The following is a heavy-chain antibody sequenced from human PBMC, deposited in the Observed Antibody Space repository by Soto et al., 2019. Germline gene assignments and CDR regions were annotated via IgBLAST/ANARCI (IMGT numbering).Heavy chain of an antibody. CDR2: ISSSSSYI. Sequence: GGSLRLSCAASGFTFSSYSMNWVRQAPGKGLEWVSSISSSSSYIYYADSVEGRFTISRDNAKNPLYLQMNSLRAADTAVYYCARDSGYYDFRSGYLDYGMDVWGQGTTVTVSS. D-gene: IGHD3-3*01. CDR1: GFTFSSYS. V-gene: IGHV3-21*04. CDR3: ARDSGYYDFRSGYLDYGMDV. J-gene: IGHJ6*02.